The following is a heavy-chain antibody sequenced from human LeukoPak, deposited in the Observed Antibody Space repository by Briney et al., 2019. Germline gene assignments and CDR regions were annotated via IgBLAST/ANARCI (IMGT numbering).Heavy chain of an antibody. CDR1: GFTFSSYG. D-gene: IGHD1-26*01. CDR2: ISYDGSNK. J-gene: IGHJ4*02. CDR3: AKGTLVWWELPHRAPYFDY. V-gene: IGHV3-30*18. Sequence: ALRLSCAASGFTFSSYGMHWVRQAPGKGLEWVAVISYDGSNKYYADSVKGRFTISRDNSKNTLYLQMNSLRAEDTAVYYCAKGTLVWWELPHRAPYFDYWGQGTLVTVSS.